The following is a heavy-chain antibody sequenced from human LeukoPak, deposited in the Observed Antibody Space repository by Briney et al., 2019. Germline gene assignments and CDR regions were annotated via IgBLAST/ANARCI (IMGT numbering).Heavy chain of an antibody. J-gene: IGHJ3*02. CDR2: IYTSGST. CDR1: GGSISSGSYY. CDR3: ATTATSGI. Sequence: PSETLSLTCTVSGGSISSGSYYWSWIRQPAGKGLEWIRRIYTSGSTNYNPSRKSRVTISVTTSKNQFSLKLISVTAADTDVYYCATTATSGIWGQGTIVTVSS. D-gene: IGHD2-15*01. V-gene: IGHV4-61*02.